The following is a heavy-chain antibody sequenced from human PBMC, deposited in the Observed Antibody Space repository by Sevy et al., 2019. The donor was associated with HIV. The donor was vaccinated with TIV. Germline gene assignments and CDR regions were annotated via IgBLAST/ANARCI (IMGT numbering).Heavy chain of an antibody. Sequence: SETLSLTCTVSGGSISSYYWSWIRQPPGKGLEWIGYIYYSGSTNYNPSLKSRVTISVDTSKNQFSLKLSSVTAADTAVYYCARGNRYGGSPVFDYWCQGTLVTVSS. CDR1: GGSISSYY. CDR3: ARGNRYGGSPVFDY. D-gene: IGHD1-26*01. J-gene: IGHJ4*02. CDR2: IYYSGST. V-gene: IGHV4-59*01.